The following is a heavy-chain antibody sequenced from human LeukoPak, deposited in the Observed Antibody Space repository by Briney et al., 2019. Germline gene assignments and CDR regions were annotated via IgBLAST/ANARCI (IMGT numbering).Heavy chain of an antibody. CDR2: IWYDGSNK. CDR1: GFTFSSHG. J-gene: IGHJ6*02. D-gene: IGHD3-3*01. CDR3: ARDHPWSGRMDV. Sequence: GRSLRLSCAASGFTFSSHGMHWVRQAPGKGLEWVAVIWYDGSNKYYADSVKGRFTISRDNSKHTLYLQMNSLRAEDTAVYYCARDHPWSGRMDVWGQGTTVTVPS. V-gene: IGHV3-33*01.